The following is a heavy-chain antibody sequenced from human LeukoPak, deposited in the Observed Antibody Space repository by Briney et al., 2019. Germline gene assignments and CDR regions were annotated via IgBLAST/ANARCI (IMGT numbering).Heavy chain of an antibody. CDR1: GGTFSSYA. CDR3: AREVYSGSQSWFDP. Sequence: SVKVSCKASGGTFSSYAISWVRQAPGQGLEWMGGIIPIFGTANYAQKFQGRVTITTDESTSTAYMELSSLRSEDTAVYYCAREVYSGSQSWFDPWGQGTLVTVSS. J-gene: IGHJ5*02. V-gene: IGHV1-69*05. CDR2: IIPIFGTA. D-gene: IGHD1-26*01.